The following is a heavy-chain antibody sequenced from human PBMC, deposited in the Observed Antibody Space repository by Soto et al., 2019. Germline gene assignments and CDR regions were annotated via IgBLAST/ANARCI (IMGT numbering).Heavy chain of an antibody. D-gene: IGHD3-10*01. CDR2: ISGGATTI. V-gene: IGHV3-11*01. CDR3: ARGGWRWFDA. J-gene: IGHJ5*02. CDR1: GFTFSDYY. Sequence: QVQLVESGGALVKPGGSLRLSCAASGFTFSDYYMTWIRQAPGTGLEWVSSISGGATTIYYADSVRGRFTISRDNTKNSLYLQMSSLRAEDTAVYYCARGGWRWFDAWGQGTLVTVSS.